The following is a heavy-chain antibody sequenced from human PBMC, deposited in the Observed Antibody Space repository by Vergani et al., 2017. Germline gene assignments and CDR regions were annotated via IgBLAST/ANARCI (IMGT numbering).Heavy chain of an antibody. J-gene: IGHJ4*02. CDR1: GFSFSSYA. Sequence: QVQLAESGGGRVQPGRSLRLSCAASGFSFSSYAIHWVRQAPGKGLEWVAVISNDGSNKYYADSVKGRFTISRDNSKNTLYLQMNSLRAEDTAVYYCAKLCGGDCYSADYWGQGTLVTVSS. CDR3: AKLCGGDCYSADY. V-gene: IGHV3-30*18. D-gene: IGHD2-21*01. CDR2: ISNDGSNK.